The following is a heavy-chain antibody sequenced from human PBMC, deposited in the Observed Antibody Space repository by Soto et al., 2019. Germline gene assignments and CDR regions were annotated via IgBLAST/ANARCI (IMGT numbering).Heavy chain of an antibody. CDR3: ARDVNPPDY. CDR1: GYTFSSYV. CDR2: ISAYNGNT. J-gene: IGHJ4*02. Sequence: ASVKVSCKASGYTFSSYVISWVRQAPGQGLEGMGWISAYNGNTKYAQKLQGRVTMTTDTSTSTAYMELRSLRSDDTAVYYCARDVNPPDYWGQGTLVTVSS. V-gene: IGHV1-18*01.